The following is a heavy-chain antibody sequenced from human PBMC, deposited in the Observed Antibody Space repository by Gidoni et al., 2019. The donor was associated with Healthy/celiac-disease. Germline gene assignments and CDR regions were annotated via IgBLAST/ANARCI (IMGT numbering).Heavy chain of an antibody. V-gene: IGHV3-7*03. J-gene: IGHJ4*02. CDR2: IKQDGSEK. CDR3: ARDKAIPGHFDY. CDR1: GFTFRRYW. Sequence: EVQLVESGGGLVQPGGSLRLSCPASGFTFRRYWMSWVRQAPGKGLEWVANIKQDGSEKFYGDSVKGRFTISRDNAKNSLYLQMNSLRAEDTAVYYCARDKAIPGHFDYWGQGTLVTVSS.